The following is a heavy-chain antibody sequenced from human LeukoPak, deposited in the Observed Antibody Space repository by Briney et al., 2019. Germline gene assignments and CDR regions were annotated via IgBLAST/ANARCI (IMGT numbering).Heavy chain of an antibody. CDR1: GFTFSNYV. CDR2: IDGSSGNI. D-gene: IGHD2-21*02. V-gene: IGHV3-23*01. J-gene: IGHJ4*02. CDR3: AKDSRIVVVTATPDY. Sequence: GGSLRLSCAASGFTFSNYVMNWVRQVPGKGLEWVLAIDGSSGNIYYADSVKGRFSISRDNSKNTLYLLMNSLRAEDTAVYYCAKDSRIVVVTATPDYWGQGTLVTVSS.